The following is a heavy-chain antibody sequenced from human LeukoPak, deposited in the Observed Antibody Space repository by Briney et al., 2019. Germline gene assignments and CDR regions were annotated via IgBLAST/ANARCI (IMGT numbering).Heavy chain of an antibody. Sequence: PSETLSLTCTVSGGSISTYYWSWVRQPPGKGREWVGYIYYSGSTNYNPSRKSRVTISVEKSKKQFSLKLSSVTAADTAVYYCARGSYGSGSYYNVYWFDPWGQGTLVTVSS. J-gene: IGHJ5*02. CDR3: ARGSYGSGSYYNVYWFDP. V-gene: IGHV4-59*01. CDR1: GGSISTYY. CDR2: IYYSGST. D-gene: IGHD3-10*01.